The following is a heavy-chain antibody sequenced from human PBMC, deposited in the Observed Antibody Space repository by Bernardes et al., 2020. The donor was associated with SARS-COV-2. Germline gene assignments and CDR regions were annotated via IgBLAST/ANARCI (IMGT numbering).Heavy chain of an antibody. CDR3: AGGLLELVDP. CDR2: ISGSGSTI. V-gene: IGHV3-48*03. CDR1: GFTFSTSE. J-gene: IGHJ5*02. Sequence: GGSLRLSCAGSGFTFSTSEMNWVRQAPGKGLAWVSYISGSGSTIYYADSVKGRFTISRDNAKNSLYLQMNSLRAEDTAIYYCAGGLLELVDPWGQGTLVTVSS. D-gene: IGHD1-7*01.